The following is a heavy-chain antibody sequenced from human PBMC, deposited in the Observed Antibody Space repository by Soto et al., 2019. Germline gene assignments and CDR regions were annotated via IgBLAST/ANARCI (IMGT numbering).Heavy chain of an antibody. Sequence: QLQLQESGPGLVKPSETLSLTCTVSGGSISSSSYYWGWIRQPPGKGLEWIGSIYYSGSTYYNPSLRRRVTISVDTSKNQFSLKLSSVTAADTAVYYCAKTYPQVVYAGADAFDIWGQGTMVTVSS. CDR2: IYYSGST. J-gene: IGHJ3*02. CDR1: GGSISSSSYY. CDR3: AKTYPQVVYAGADAFDI. V-gene: IGHV4-39*01. D-gene: IGHD2-8*02.